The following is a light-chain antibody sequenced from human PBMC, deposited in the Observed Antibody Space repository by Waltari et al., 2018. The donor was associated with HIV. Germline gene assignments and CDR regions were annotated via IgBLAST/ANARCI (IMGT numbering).Light chain of an antibody. CDR2: EVI. Sequence: QSALTQPASVSGSPGQSITISCTGTSSDVGGYNYVSSYQQHPGKAPKLMIYEVINRPSGVSKRFSGSKSGNTASLTISGLQAEDEADYYCSSYTSSSTLVFGTGTKVTVL. V-gene: IGLV2-14*01. CDR3: SSYTSSSTLV. CDR1: SSDVGGYNY. J-gene: IGLJ1*01.